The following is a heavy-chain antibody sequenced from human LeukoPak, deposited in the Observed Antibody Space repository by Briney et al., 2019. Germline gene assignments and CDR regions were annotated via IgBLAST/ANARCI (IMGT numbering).Heavy chain of an antibody. CDR1: GFTFSSYW. V-gene: IGHV3-7*01. Sequence: GGSLRLSCAASGFTFSSYWMSWVRQAPGKGLEWVANIKQDGSEKYYVDSVKGRFTISRGNAKNSLYLQMNSLRAEDTAVYYCARGPYCYDSSGYYFDYWGQGTLVTVSS. CDR2: IKQDGSEK. J-gene: IGHJ4*02. D-gene: IGHD3-22*01. CDR3: ARGPYCYDSSGYYFDY.